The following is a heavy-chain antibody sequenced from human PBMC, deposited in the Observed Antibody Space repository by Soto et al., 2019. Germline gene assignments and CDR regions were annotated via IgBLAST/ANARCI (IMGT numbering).Heavy chain of an antibody. CDR1: GFTFTSYE. D-gene: IGHD2-21*01. CDR3: AREELNCGGDCFAF. J-gene: IGHJ4*02. Sequence: PGGSLRLSCAASGFTFTSYEFNWVRQAPGKGLEWISYIGTSATNIYYADSVRGRFTVSRDNAKNAPYLQMNSLRAEDTAIYYCAREELNCGGDCFAFWGQGALVTVSS. CDR2: IGTSATNI. V-gene: IGHV3-48*03.